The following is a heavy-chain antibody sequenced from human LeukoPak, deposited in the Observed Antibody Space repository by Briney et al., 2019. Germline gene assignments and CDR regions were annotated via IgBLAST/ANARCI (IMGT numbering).Heavy chain of an antibody. Sequence: SQTLSLTCAISGDSVSSNSAAWNWIRQSPTRGLEWLGRAYYRSKWYYDYSVSVKSRITINPDTSKNQFSLQLNSVTPEDTAVYYCAKVSWQLVPRRGGFDYWGQGTLVTVSS. J-gene: IGHJ4*02. CDR1: GDSVSSNSAA. V-gene: IGHV6-1*01. CDR2: AYYRSKWYY. D-gene: IGHD6-6*01. CDR3: AKVSWQLVPRRGGFDY.